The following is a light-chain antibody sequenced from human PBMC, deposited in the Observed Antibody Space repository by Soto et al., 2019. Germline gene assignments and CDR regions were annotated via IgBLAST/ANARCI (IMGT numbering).Light chain of an antibody. Sequence: QSVLTQPPSVSGAPGQRVTISCTGSSSNIGAGYDVHWYQQLPGTAPKLLIYGNSNRPSGVPDRFSGSKSGTSASLAITGLQAEDEADEYCQSYDSSLREVFGGGTKLTVL. CDR2: GNS. CDR1: SSNIGAGYD. J-gene: IGLJ2*01. CDR3: QSYDSSLREV. V-gene: IGLV1-40*01.